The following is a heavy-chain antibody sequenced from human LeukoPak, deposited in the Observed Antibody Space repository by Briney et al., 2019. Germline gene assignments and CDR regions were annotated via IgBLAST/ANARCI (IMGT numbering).Heavy chain of an antibody. CDR3: ARDSLSIAASGYGMDV. V-gene: IGHV4-34*01. J-gene: IGHJ6*02. CDR1: GGSFSGYY. CDR2: INHSGST. D-gene: IGHD6-6*01. Sequence: SETLSLTCAVYGGSFSGYYWSWIRQPPGKGLEWIGEINHSGSTNYNPSLKSRVTISVDTSKNQFSLKLSSVTAADTAVYYCARDSLSIAASGYGMDVWGQGTTVTVSS.